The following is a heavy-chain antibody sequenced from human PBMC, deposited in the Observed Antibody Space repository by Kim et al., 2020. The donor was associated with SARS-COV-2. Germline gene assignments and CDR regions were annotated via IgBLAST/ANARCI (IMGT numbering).Heavy chain of an antibody. J-gene: IGHJ4*02. CDR2: K. D-gene: IGHD2-21*01. CDR3: AKAGRVSATDY. Sequence: KYYADPVTGRLTISRNISKNTLYLQMNSLRAEDTAVYNCAKAGRVSATDYWGQGTLVTVSP. V-gene: IGHV3-30*02.